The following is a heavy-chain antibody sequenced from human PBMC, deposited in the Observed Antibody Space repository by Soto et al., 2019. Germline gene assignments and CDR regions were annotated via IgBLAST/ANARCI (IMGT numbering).Heavy chain of an antibody. Sequence: GGSLRLSCAASGFTFSSYGMHWVRQAPGKGLEWVAVIWYDGSNKYYADSVKGRFTISRDNSKNTLYLQMNSLRAEDTAVYYCARDGRGKLKYCSGGSCPNRLDYWGQGTLVTVSS. CDR2: IWYDGSNK. CDR1: GFTFSSYG. V-gene: IGHV3-33*01. CDR3: ARDGRGKLKYCSGGSCPNRLDY. J-gene: IGHJ4*02. D-gene: IGHD2-15*01.